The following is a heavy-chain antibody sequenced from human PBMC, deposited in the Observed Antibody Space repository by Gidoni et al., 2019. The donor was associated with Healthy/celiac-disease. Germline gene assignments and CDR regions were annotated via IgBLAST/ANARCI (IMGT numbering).Heavy chain of an antibody. CDR1: GFTFSSYG. V-gene: IGHV3-33*01. Sequence: QVQLVESGGGVVQPGRSLRLSCAASGFTFSSYGMHGVRQAPGKGLEWVAVIWYDGSNKYYADSVKGRFTISRDNSKNTLYLQMNSLRAEDTAVYYCARGEGYYYDIWGQGTLVTVSS. D-gene: IGHD3-22*01. J-gene: IGHJ4*02. CDR3: ARGEGYYYDI. CDR2: IWYDGSNK.